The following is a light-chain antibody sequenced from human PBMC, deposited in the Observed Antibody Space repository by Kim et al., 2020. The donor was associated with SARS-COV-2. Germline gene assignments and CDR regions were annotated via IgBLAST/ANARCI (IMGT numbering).Light chain of an antibody. CDR3: QSYDSSLSALYV. J-gene: IGLJ1*01. CDR2: GNS. Sequence: QSVLTQPPSVSGAPGQRVTISCTGSSSNIGAGYDVHWYQQLPGTAPKLLIYGNSNRPSGVPDRLSGSKSGTSASLAITGLQAEDEADYYCQSYDSSLSALYVFGTGTKVTVL. CDR1: SSNIGAGYD. V-gene: IGLV1-40*01.